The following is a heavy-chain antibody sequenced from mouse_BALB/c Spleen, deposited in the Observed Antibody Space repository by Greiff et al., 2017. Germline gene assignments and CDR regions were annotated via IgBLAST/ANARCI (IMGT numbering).Heavy chain of an antibody. CDR1: GYTFTSYW. J-gene: IGHJ4*01. Sequence: VQLHQPGAELVRPGASVKLSCKASGYTFTSYWINWVKQRPGQGLEWIGNIYPSDSYTNYNQKFKDKATLTVDKSSSTAYMQLSSPTSEDSAVYYCTRRSYRGDAMDYWGQGTSVTVSS. D-gene: IGHD1-1*01. CDR3: TRRSYRGDAMDY. V-gene: IGHV1-69*02. CDR2: IYPSDSYT.